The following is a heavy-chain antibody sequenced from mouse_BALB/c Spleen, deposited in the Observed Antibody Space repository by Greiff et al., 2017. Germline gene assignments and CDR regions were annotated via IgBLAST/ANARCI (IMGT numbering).Heavy chain of an antibody. CDR2: IRSKSNNYAT. J-gene: IGHJ3*01. CDR3: VRGGTTGEAWFAY. D-gene: IGHD1-1*01. CDR1: GFTFNTNA. Sequence: EVQLVETGGGLVQPKGSLKLSCAASGFTFNTNAMNWVRQAPGKGLEWVARIRSKSNNYATYYADSVKDRFTISRDDSQSMLYLQMNNLKTEDTAMYYCVRGGTTGEAWFAYWGQGTLVTVSA. V-gene: IGHV10S3*01.